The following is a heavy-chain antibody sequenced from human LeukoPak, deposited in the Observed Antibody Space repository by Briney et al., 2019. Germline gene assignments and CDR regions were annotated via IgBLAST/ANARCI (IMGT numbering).Heavy chain of an antibody. J-gene: IGHJ3*02. D-gene: IGHD3-16*02. CDR2: INPNSGGT. CDR1: GYTFTDYY. V-gene: IGHV1-2*02. Sequence: ASVKVSCKASGYTFTDYYMHWVRQAPGQGLEWMGRINPNSGGTNYAQKFQGRVTMTRDTSLSTAYMELSRLRSDDTALYYCARLHQDYVWGSYHCTGACDIWGQGTMVTVSS. CDR3: ARLHQDYVWGSYHCTGACDI.